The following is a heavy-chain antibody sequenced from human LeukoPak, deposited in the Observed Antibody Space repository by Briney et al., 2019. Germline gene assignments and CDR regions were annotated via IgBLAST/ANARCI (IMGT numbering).Heavy chain of an antibody. CDR1: GGSISSSNW. J-gene: IGHJ4*02. Sequence: SGTLTLTCAVSGGSISSSNWWSWVRQPPGKGLEWIGEIYHSGSTNYNPSLKSRVTISVDKSKNQFSLKLSSVTAADTAVYYCAREKRGYSSGWYKIDYWGQGTLVTVSS. D-gene: IGHD6-19*01. CDR3: AREKRGYSSGWYKIDY. V-gene: IGHV4-4*02. CDR2: IYHSGST.